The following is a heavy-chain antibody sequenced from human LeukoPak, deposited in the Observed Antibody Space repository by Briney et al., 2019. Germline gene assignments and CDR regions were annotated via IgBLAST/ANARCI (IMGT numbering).Heavy chain of an antibody. J-gene: IGHJ4*02. CDR1: GCTFSSYA. D-gene: IGHD2-8*01. V-gene: IGHV1-69*05. Sequence: SVKVSCKASGCTFSSYAISWVRQAPGQGLEWMGGIIPIVGTANYAQKFQGRVTITTDESTSTAYMELSSLRSEDTAVYYCAGSMLPNYYFDYWGQGTLVTVSS. CDR3: AGSMLPNYYFDY. CDR2: IIPIVGTA.